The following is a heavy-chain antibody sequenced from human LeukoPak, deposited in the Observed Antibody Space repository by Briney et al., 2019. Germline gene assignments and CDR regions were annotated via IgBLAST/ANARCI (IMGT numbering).Heavy chain of an antibody. J-gene: IGHJ4*02. CDR1: GGSFSSYY. D-gene: IGHD6-13*01. CDR2: IDHSGST. Sequence: SETLPLTCAVSGGSFSSYYWSWIRQPPGKGLEWIGEIDHSGSTNYNPSLKSRVTISVDTSKSQFSLQLSSVTAADTAVYYCARNFPYSKLDYWGQGTLVTVSS. V-gene: IGHV4-34*01. CDR3: ARNFPYSKLDY.